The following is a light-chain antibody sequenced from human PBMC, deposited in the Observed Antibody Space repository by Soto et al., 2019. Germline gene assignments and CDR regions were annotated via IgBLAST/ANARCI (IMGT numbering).Light chain of an antibody. CDR3: TSFAGMNNFVV. Sequence: QSVLTQPASVSGSPGQSITISCTGTSSNVGSYKLVSWYQQHPGKAPKLMIFEVIKRPSGVPDRFSGSKSGNTASLTVSGLQAEDEADYYCTSFAGMNNFVVFGGGTKVTVL. CDR1: SSNVGSYKL. J-gene: IGLJ2*01. CDR2: EVI. V-gene: IGLV2-8*01.